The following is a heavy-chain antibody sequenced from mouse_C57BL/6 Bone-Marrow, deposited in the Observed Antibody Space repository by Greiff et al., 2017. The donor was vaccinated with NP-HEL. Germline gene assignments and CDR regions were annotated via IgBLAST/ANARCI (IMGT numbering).Heavy chain of an antibody. D-gene: IGHD2-5*01. CDR1: GYTFTDYY. Sequence: VQLKESGPVLVKPGASVKMSCKASGYTFTDYYMNWVKQSHGKSLEWIGVINPYNGGTSYNQKFKGKATLTVDKSSSTAYMELNSLTSEDSAVYYCARGESNTPAYWGQGTLVTVSA. CDR3: ARGESNTPAY. V-gene: IGHV1-19*01. CDR2: INPYNGGT. J-gene: IGHJ3*01.